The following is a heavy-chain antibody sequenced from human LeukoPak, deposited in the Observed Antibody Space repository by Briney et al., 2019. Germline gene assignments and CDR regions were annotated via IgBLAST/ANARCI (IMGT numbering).Heavy chain of an antibody. V-gene: IGHV3-30*04. CDR3: ARSRLGRASAGKEYYYYGMDV. J-gene: IGHJ6*02. Sequence: GGSLRLSCAASGFNFRTFAMYWVRQAPGKGLEWVAVISYDGNNKYYADSVKGRLTISRDNSKNTLYLQMNSLRAEDTAMYFCARSRLGRASAGKEYYYYGMDVWGQGTTVTVSS. CDR1: GFNFRTFA. D-gene: IGHD6-25*01. CDR2: ISYDGNNK.